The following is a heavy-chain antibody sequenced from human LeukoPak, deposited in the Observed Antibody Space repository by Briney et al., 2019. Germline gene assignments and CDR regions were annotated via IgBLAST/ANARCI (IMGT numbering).Heavy chain of an antibody. CDR2: VNPIIGNT. CDR3: ARGPVLRYFDWLLPDGWFDP. CDR1: GYTFTSYD. Sequence: ASVKVSCKASGYTFTSYDINWVRHATGQGLDWRGWVNPIIGNTGYAKKFQGRVTITRNTSISTAYMELSSLRSEDTAVYYCARGPVLRYFDWLLPDGWFDPWGQGTLVTVSS. V-gene: IGHV1-8*03. J-gene: IGHJ5*02. D-gene: IGHD3-9*01.